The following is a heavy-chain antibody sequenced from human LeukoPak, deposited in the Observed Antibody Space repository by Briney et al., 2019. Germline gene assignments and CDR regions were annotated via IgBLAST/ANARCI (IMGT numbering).Heavy chain of an antibody. V-gene: IGHV4-59*01. D-gene: IGHD1-26*01. J-gene: IGHJ4*02. CDR3: ARGAYSGSYGY. CDR2: IYYSGST. CDR1: GGAISSYY. Sequence: PSETLSLTCTVSGGAISSYYWSWIRQPPGKGLERIGYIYYSGSTNYNPSLKSRVTISVDTSKNQFSLKLSSVTAADTVVYYCARGAYSGSYGYWGQGTLVTVSS.